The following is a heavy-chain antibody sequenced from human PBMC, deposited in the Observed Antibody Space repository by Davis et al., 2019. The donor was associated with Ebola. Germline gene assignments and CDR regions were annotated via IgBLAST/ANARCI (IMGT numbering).Heavy chain of an antibody. CDR2: IIYSGST. V-gene: IGHV4-30-4*01. D-gene: IGHD3-3*01. CDR1: GGSISSGDYY. Sequence: SETLSLTCTVSGGSISSGDYYWSWFRQPPGKGLEWIGYIIYSGSTYYNPSLKSRVTISVDTSKNQFSLKLNSVTAADTAVYYCAALRFLEWLPLYWGQGTLVTVSS. J-gene: IGHJ4*02. CDR3: AALRFLEWLPLY.